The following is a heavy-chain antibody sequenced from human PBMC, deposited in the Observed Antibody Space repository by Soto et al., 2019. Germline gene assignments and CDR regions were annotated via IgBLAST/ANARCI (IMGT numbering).Heavy chain of an antibody. CDR1: GGTFNGYG. V-gene: IGHV1-69*06. J-gene: IGHJ3*01. CDR3: ARGVSNSGAYYTGPSAYDL. D-gene: IGHD3-10*01. Sequence: QVQLVQSGAVVKKPGSSVEVSCKASGGTFNGYGISWVRQAPGQGLEWMGGTVPVFDTSKNAPRFQGRVRITADKATSTAYMELSSVRSEDTAIYFCARGVSNSGAYYTGPSAYDLWGQGTLVIVSS. CDR2: TVPVFDTS.